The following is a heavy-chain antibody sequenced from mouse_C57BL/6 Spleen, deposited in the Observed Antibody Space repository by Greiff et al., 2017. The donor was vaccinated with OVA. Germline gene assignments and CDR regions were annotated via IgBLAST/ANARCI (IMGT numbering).Heavy chain of an antibody. Sequence: VQLQQSGAELVKPGASVKISCKASGYAFSSYWMNWVKQRPGTGLEWIGQIYPGDGDTNYNGKFKGKATLTADKSSSTAYMQLSSLTSEDSAVYFCATVGYYGSSYVLYFDYWGQGTTLTVSS. J-gene: IGHJ2*01. CDR2: IYPGDGDT. D-gene: IGHD1-1*01. CDR3: ATVGYYGSSYVLYFDY. CDR1: GYAFSSYW. V-gene: IGHV1-80*01.